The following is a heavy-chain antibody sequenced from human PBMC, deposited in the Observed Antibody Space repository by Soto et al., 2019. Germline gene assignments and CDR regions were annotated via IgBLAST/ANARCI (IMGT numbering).Heavy chain of an antibody. CDR3: VKMIQYSYGLHH. CDR2: ISSNGGST. Sequence: EVQLVESGGGLVQPGGSLRLSCSASGFTFSSYAMHWVRQAPGKGLECVSVISSNGGSTYYADSVKGRFTISRDNSKNTLYLQMSSLRAEDTAVYYCVKMIQYSYGLHHWGQGTLVTVSS. CDR1: GFTFSSYA. D-gene: IGHD5-18*01. J-gene: IGHJ5*02. V-gene: IGHV3-64D*06.